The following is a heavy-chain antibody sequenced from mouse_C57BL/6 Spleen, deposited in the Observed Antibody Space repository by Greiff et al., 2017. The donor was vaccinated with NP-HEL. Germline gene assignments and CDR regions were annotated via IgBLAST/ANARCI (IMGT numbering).Heavy chain of an antibody. Sequence: EVKLQESGPGLVKPSQSLSLTCSVTGYSITSGYYWYWIRQFPGNKLEWVGNISDDGRNNYNPSIKNRIPITRDTSKNQFFLKLNSVTPKDTATYYCARGLFYDYDVWFAYWGQGTLVTVSA. J-gene: IGHJ3*01. CDR2: ISDDGRN. CDR3: ARGLFYDYDVWFAY. V-gene: IGHV3-6*01. CDR1: GYSITSGYY. D-gene: IGHD2-4*01.